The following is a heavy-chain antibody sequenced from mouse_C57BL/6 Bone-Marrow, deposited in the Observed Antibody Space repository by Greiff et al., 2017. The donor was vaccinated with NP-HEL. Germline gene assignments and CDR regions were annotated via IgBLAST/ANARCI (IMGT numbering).Heavy chain of an antibody. CDR3: TRASNHYYYAMDY. CDR1: GYTFTSYW. V-gene: IGHV1-5*01. CDR2: IYPGNSDT. D-gene: IGHD2-5*01. J-gene: IGHJ4*01. Sequence: EVQLQQSGTVLARPGASVKMSCKTSGYTFTSYWMHWVNQRPGQGLEWIGAIYPGNSDTSYNQKFTGKAKLTAVTSASTAYMELSSLTNEDSAVYDCTRASNHYYYAMDYWGQGTSVTVSS.